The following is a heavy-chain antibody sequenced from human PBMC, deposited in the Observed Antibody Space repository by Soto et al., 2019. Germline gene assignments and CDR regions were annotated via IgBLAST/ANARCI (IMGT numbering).Heavy chain of an antibody. CDR1: GFTFTSSA. CDR3: EADFLAAAGTKYYYYYYGMDV. D-gene: IGHD6-13*01. CDR2: IVVGSGNT. J-gene: IGHJ6*02. V-gene: IGHV1-58*01. Sequence: SVKVSCKASGFTFTSSAVQWVRQARGQRLEWIGWIVVGSGNTNYAQKFQERVTITRDMSTSTAYMELSSLRSEDTAVYYCEADFLAAAGTKYYYYYYGMDVWGQGTTVTVSS.